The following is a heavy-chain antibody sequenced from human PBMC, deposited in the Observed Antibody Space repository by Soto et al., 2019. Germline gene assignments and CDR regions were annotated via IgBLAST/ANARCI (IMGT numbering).Heavy chain of an antibody. V-gene: IGHV1-69*06. J-gene: IGHJ6*02. CDR1: GGTFSSYA. Sequence: QVQLVQSGAEVKKPGSSVKVSCKASGGTFSSYAISWVRQAPGQGLEWMGGIIPIFGTANYAQKFQGRVTITADKSTSTAYMELSSLRSEDTAVYYCARPLQDIVVVPALPDYYYYYGMDVWGQGTTVTVSS. CDR2: IIPIFGTA. D-gene: IGHD2-2*01. CDR3: ARPLQDIVVVPALPDYYYYYGMDV.